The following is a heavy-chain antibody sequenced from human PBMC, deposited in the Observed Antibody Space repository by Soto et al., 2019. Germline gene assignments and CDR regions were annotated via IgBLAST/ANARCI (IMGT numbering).Heavy chain of an antibody. Sequence: QVQLVESGGGVVQPGRSLRLSCAASGFTFSSYAMHWVRQAPGKGLEWVAVISYDGSNKYYADSVKGRFTISRDNSKNTLYLQMNSLRAEDTAVYYCARDLLQLARGVYYGMDVWGQGTTVTVSS. CDR3: ARDLLQLARGVYYGMDV. J-gene: IGHJ6*02. CDR1: GFTFSSYA. CDR2: ISYDGSNK. V-gene: IGHV3-30-3*01. D-gene: IGHD1-26*01.